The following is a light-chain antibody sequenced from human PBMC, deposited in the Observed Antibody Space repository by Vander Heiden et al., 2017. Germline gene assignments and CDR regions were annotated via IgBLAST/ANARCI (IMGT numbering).Light chain of an antibody. V-gene: IGKV1-5*03. Sequence: DIQMTQSPSTLSAYVGDRVTITCRASQSINRWLAWYQLKPGKAPKFLIYRASDLDSGVPSRFSGSGSGAEFTLTISSLQPDDFATYYCQQYNSYPYTFGQGTKLEIK. CDR3: QQYNSYPYT. CDR1: QSINRW. J-gene: IGKJ2*01. CDR2: RAS.